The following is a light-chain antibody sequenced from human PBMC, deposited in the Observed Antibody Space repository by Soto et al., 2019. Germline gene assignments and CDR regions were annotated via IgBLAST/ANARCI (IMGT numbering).Light chain of an antibody. J-gene: IGLJ1*01. CDR2: EVS. CDR1: GSDVDGYDY. V-gene: IGLV2-14*01. Sequence: QSVPTQPASVAGSPGQSLTISCTGTGSDVDGYDYVSWYQQHPGKAPKLLIYEVSNRPSGISNRFSASKSGITASLTISGLQSEDEADYFCSSYTGTSTLVFGTGTKVTVL. CDR3: SSYTGTSTLV.